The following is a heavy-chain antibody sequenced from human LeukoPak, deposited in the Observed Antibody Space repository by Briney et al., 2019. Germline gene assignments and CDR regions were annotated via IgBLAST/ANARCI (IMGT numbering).Heavy chain of an antibody. J-gene: IGHJ4*02. V-gene: IGHV3-23*01. CDR1: GFTFSSYA. CDR2: ISGSGGST. Sequence: GGSLRLSCAASGFTFSSYAMSWVRQAPGRGLEWVSAISGSGGSTYYADSVKGRFTISRDNSKNTLYLQMNSLRAEDTAVYYCASEIGGSPYYFDYWGQGTLVTVSS. D-gene: IGHD1-26*01. CDR3: ASEIGGSPYYFDY.